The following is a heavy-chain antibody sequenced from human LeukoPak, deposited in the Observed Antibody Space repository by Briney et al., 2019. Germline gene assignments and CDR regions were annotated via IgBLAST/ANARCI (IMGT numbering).Heavy chain of an antibody. CDR1: GFTFSSYE. V-gene: IGHV3-48*03. Sequence: GGSLRLSCAASGFTFSSYEMNWLRQAPGKGLEGVSYISSSGSTIYYADSVKGRFTISRDNAKNSLYLQMNSLRDEDTAVYYCVRDYENLTGSKTRFHYWGQGTLVTVSS. CDR2: ISSSGSTI. J-gene: IGHJ4*02. CDR3: VRDYENLTGSKTRFHY. D-gene: IGHD3-9*01.